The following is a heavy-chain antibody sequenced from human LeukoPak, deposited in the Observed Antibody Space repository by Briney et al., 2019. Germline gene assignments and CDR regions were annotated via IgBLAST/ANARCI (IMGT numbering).Heavy chain of an antibody. V-gene: IGHV3-7*01. D-gene: IGHD2-2*01. Sequence: PGGSLRLSCAASGFTFSSYWMSWVRQAPGKGLEGVANIKQDGSEKYYVDSVKGRFTISRDNAKNSLYLQMHSLRAEDTAVYYCARDQGSLPAAMSAFDIWGQGTMVTVSS. CDR3: ARDQGSLPAAMSAFDI. CDR2: IKQDGSEK. J-gene: IGHJ3*02. CDR1: GFTFSSYW.